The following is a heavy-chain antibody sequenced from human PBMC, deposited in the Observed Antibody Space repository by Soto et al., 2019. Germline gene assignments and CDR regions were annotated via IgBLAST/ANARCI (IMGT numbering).Heavy chain of an antibody. Sequence: QVQLVQSGAEVVKPGSSVKVSCKASGDTFDTFAISWVRQAPGQGLEWMGGIIPIFRTPDYGQKFQGRVTXTXDKXTSTAYMELSSLRSEDTAVYYCARDKDREQLGGNYHYTLDVWGQGTTVTVSS. CDR1: GDTFDTFA. CDR2: IIPIFRTP. CDR3: ARDKDREQLGGNYHYTLDV. V-gene: IGHV1-69*14. D-gene: IGHD1-1*01. J-gene: IGHJ6*02.